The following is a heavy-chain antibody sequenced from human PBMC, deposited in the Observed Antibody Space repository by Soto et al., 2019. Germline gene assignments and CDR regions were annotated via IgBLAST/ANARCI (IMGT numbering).Heavy chain of an antibody. CDR1: GYTFTGHY. CDR3: AREPMVRAAHGFDI. V-gene: IGHV1-2*02. Sequence: ASVKVSCKASGYTFTGHYMHWVGLAPGQGLWWMGWITPNIVGTNYAQKFQGRVTMTRDTSISTAYMELSRLRSDDTAVYYCAREPMVRAAHGFDIWGQGTMVTVSS. D-gene: IGHD3-10*01. J-gene: IGHJ3*02. CDR2: ITPNIVGT.